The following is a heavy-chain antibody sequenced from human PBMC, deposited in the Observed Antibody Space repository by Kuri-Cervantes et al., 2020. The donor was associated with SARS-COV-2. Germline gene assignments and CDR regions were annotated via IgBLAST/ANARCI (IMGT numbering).Heavy chain of an antibody. CDR1: GFTFSSYA. J-gene: IGHJ4*02. Sequence: GESLKISCAASGFTFSSYAMHWVRQAPGKGLEWVAVISYDGSNKYYADSVKGRFTISRDNSKNTLYLQMNSLRAEDTAVYYCAKDYSSGWRRGIDYWGQGTLVTVSS. CDR3: AKDYSSGWRRGIDY. D-gene: IGHD6-19*01. CDR2: ISYDGSNK. V-gene: IGHV3-30*04.